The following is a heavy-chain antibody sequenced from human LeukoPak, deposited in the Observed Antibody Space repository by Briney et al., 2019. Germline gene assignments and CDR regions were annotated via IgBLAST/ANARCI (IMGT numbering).Heavy chain of an antibody. J-gene: IGHJ4*02. Sequence: SETLSLTCTVSGGSISSYYWSWIRQPPGKGLEWIGYIYYSGSTNYTPSLKSRVTISKDTSKNHFSLKLSSVTAADTAVYYCARSGNSPMDYWGQGTLVTVSS. V-gene: IGHV4-59*08. CDR1: GGSISSYY. CDR3: ARSGNSPMDY. CDR2: IYYSGST. D-gene: IGHD4-23*01.